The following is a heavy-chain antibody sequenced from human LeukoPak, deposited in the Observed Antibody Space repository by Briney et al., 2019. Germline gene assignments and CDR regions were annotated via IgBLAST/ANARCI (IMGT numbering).Heavy chain of an antibody. CDR3: ARDLGHSSSSGKDTQEFDY. CDR1: GYTFTSYG. Sequence: ASVKVSCKASGYTFTSYGISWVRQAPGQGLEWMGWISAYNGNTNYAQRLQGRVTMTTDTPTSTAYMELRSLRSDDTAVYYCARDLGHSSSSGKDTQEFDYWGQGTLVTVSS. J-gene: IGHJ4*02. CDR2: ISAYNGNT. V-gene: IGHV1-18*01. D-gene: IGHD6-6*01.